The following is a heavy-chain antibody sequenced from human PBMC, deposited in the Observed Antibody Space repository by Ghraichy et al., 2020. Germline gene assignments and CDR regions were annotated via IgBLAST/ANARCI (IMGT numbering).Heavy chain of an antibody. V-gene: IGHV3-74*01. CDR2: INSDGSST. D-gene: IGHD2-21*01. CDR3: VRYWGRGPLAGDN. J-gene: IGHJ4*02. Sequence: GGSLRLSCAASGFTFSSYWMHWVRQAPGKGLMWVSRINSDGSSTNYADSVKGRFTISRDNAKNTLYLQMNSLRAEDTAVYFCVRYWGRGPLAGDNWGQGTLVTVSS. CDR1: GFTFSSYW.